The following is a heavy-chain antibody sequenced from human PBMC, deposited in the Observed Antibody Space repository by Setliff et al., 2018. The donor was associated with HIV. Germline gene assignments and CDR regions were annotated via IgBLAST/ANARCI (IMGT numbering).Heavy chain of an antibody. D-gene: IGHD2-15*01. V-gene: IGHV4-4*02. J-gene: IGHJ4*02. Sequence: SETLSLTCAVSGGSISSSNWWSWVRQPPGKGLEWIGEMYPSGSIGYADSVKGRFTISRDNAKNSVSLQMNSLRVEDTAVYYCARDDWTCSDGTCFPITFDYWGQGTLVTVSS. CDR1: GGSISSSNW. CDR3: ARDDWTCSDGTCFPITFDY. CDR2: MYPSGSI.